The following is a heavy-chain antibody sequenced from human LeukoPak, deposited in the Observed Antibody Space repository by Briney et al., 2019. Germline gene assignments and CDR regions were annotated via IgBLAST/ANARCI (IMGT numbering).Heavy chain of an antibody. CDR3: TGDKYGDYVGRYFQH. D-gene: IGHD4-17*01. Sequence: ASVKVSCKASGYTFTNYGLNWVRQAPGQGLEWMGWISPYKGDTHYAQKLQARVTMTTDTSTSTAYMELRSLRSDDTAVYYCTGDKYGDYVGRYFQHWGQGTLVTVSS. V-gene: IGHV1-18*01. J-gene: IGHJ1*01. CDR1: GYTFTNYG. CDR2: ISPYKGDT.